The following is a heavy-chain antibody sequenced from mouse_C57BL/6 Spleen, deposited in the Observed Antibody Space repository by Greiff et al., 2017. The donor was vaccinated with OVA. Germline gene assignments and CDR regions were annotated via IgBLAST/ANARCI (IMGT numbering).Heavy chain of an antibody. J-gene: IGHJ3*01. CDR2: IYPRSGNT. V-gene: IGHV1-81*01. D-gene: IGHD1-1*01. Sequence: VKLQQSGAELARPGASVKLSCKASGYTFTSYGISWVKQRTGQGLEWIGEIYPRSGNTYYNEKFKGKATLTADKSSSTAYMELRSLTSEDSAVYFCARWNYGSSWAYWGQGTLVTVSA. CDR3: ARWNYGSSWAY. CDR1: GYTFTSYG.